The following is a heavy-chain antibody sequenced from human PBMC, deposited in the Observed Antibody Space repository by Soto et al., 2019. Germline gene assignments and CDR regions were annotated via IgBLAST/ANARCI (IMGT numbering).Heavy chain of an antibody. Sequence: EVQLVESGGGLVKPGGSLRRSCAASGFTFSSYSMNWVRQAPGKGLEWVSSISSSSSYIYYADSVKGRFTISRDNAKNSLYLQMNSLRADDTAVYYCATRRCADYWGQGTLVTVSS. D-gene: IGHD2-8*01. V-gene: IGHV3-21*01. CDR1: GFTFSSYS. CDR2: ISSSSSYI. CDR3: ATRRCADY. J-gene: IGHJ4*02.